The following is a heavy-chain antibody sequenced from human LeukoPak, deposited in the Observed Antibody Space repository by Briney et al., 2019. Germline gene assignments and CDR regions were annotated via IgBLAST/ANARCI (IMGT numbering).Heavy chain of an antibody. CDR3: AKDREYSSRRGAFDI. D-gene: IGHD6-6*01. CDR2: IWYDGSNK. CDR1: GFTLSSYG. V-gene: IGHV3-33*06. J-gene: IGHJ3*02. Sequence: GGSLRLSCAASGFTLSSYGMHWVRQAPGKGLEWVAVIWYDGSNKYYADSVKGRFTISRDNSKNTLYLQMNSLRAEDTAVYYCAKDREYSSRRGAFDIWGQGTMVTVSS.